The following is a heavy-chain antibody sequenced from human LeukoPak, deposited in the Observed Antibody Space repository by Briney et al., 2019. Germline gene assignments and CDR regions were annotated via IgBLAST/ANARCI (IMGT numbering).Heavy chain of an antibody. V-gene: IGHV4-59*01. D-gene: IGHD3-16*02. Sequence: KPSETLSLTCTVSGGSISSYYWSWIRQPPGKGLEWIGYIYYSGSTNYNPSLKSRVTISVDTSKNQFSLKLSSVTAADTAVYYCARDKLYYDYVWGSYRSTGFDYWGQGTLVTVSS. CDR3: ARDKLYYDYVWGSYRSTGFDY. CDR2: IYYSGST. J-gene: IGHJ4*02. CDR1: GGSISSYY.